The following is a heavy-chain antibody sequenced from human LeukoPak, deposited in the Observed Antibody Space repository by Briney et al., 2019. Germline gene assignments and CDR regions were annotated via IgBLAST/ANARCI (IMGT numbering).Heavy chain of an antibody. Sequence: GGSLRLSCAASGFTFSSYDMHWVRQAPGKGLEWVAVISYDGSNKYYADSVKGRFTISRDNSKNTLYLQMNSLRAEDTAVYYCAKDLQITMVRGVIISDYYYYYGMDVWGQGTTVTVSS. CDR2: ISYDGSNK. CDR3: AKDLQITMVRGVIISDYYYYYGMDV. V-gene: IGHV3-30*18. J-gene: IGHJ6*02. D-gene: IGHD3-10*01. CDR1: GFTFSSYD.